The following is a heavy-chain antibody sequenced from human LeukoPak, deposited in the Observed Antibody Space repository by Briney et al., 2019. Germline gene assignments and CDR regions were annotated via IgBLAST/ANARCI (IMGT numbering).Heavy chain of an antibody. V-gene: IGHV1-69*05. D-gene: IGHD4-17*01. Sequence: SVKVSCKTSGGTFNNSAISWVRQAPGQGLGWLGGIMPLFGTAGYAQKFQGRVSITKDESTRTVYLELTSLTTDDTAVYYCARDVHGDYGSGWFDPWGQGTLVSVSS. CDR2: IMPLFGTA. J-gene: IGHJ5*02. CDR3: ARDVHGDYGSGWFDP. CDR1: GGTFNNSA.